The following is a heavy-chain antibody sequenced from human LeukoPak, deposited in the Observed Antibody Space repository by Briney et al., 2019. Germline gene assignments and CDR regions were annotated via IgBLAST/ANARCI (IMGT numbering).Heavy chain of an antibody. J-gene: IGHJ4*02. Sequence: SSETLSLTCTVSGGSISSSSYYWGWIRQPPGKGLEWIGSIYYSGSTNYNPSLKSRVTISVDTSKNQFSLKLSSVTAADTAVYYCARGNRRDFWSGYSFDYWGQGTLVTVSS. V-gene: IGHV4-39*07. CDR3: ARGNRRDFWSGYSFDY. CDR1: GGSISSSSYY. CDR2: IYYSGST. D-gene: IGHD3-3*01.